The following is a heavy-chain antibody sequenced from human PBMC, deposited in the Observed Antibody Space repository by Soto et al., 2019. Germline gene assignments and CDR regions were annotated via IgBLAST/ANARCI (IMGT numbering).Heavy chain of an antibody. J-gene: IGHJ4*02. V-gene: IGHV3-9*01. CDR1: GFTFDDYA. D-gene: IGHD5-18*01. CDR2: INWNSAVI. Sequence: PGGSPRLSCVVSGFTFDDYAMHWVRQAPGGGLEWVSGINWNSAVIGYADSVKGRFTISRDNAKNALYLQMTSLRSEDTALYYCARDPSITAIGRADHWGQGTLVTVSS. CDR3: ARDPSITAIGRADH.